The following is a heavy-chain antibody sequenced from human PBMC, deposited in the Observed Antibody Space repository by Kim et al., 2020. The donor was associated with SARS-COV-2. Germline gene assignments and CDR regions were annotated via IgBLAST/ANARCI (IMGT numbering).Heavy chain of an antibody. V-gene: IGHV3-7*03. D-gene: IGHD2-2*01. CDR2: IKQDESEK. J-gene: IGHJ4*02. Sequence: GGSLRLSCAASGFTFSSYWMSWVRQAPGKGLEWVANIKQDESEKYYLDSVKGRFTISRDNAKNSLFLQMNSLRAEDTAVYYCARVYCSDPSCYVGSFVGDSWGQGTLVTVSS. CDR1: GFTFSSYW. CDR3: ARVYCSDPSCYVGSFVGDS.